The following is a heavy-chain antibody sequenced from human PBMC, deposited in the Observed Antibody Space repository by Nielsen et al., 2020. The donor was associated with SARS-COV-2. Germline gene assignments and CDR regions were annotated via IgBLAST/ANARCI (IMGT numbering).Heavy chain of an antibody. CDR2: IYSDDSA. Sequence: GGSLRLSCAASGFTFSMWNMNWVRQAAGKGLEWVSVIYSDDSASYADSVKGRFTVSRDNFKNMLFLQMNSLRAEDTGVYYCVRDNWGRMDVWGQGTTVTVSS. J-gene: IGHJ6*02. D-gene: IGHD7-27*01. CDR3: VRDNWGRMDV. V-gene: IGHV3-66*01. CDR1: GFTFSMWN.